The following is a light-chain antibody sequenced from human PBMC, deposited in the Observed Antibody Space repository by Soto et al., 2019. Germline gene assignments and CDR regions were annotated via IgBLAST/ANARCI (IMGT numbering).Light chain of an antibody. CDR1: QNINNW. V-gene: IGKV1-5*01. CDR2: GAS. Sequence: DTQMTQSPSTLSASVGDTVTITCRARQNINNWLAWYQQKPEKVPQLLIYGASTLEDGVASRFSGSRSGTEFTLTINSLQPDDFATYYCQRYDGYFGQGNKLEIK. J-gene: IGKJ2*01. CDR3: QRYDGY.